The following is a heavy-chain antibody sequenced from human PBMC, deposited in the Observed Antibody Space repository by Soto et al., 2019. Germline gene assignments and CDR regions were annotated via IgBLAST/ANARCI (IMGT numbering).Heavy chain of an antibody. CDR1: GYTFSTSG. Sequence: QVQLVQSGAEVRKPGASVKVSCKASGYTFSTSGMSWLRQAPGQGLEWMGWISTYNGDTNDAPKFQDRVTMTSDTSTSTVYMELGSLRSDETAVYYCARAGAAPYYYYGMDVRGQGTRVTVSS. CDR2: ISTYNGDT. V-gene: IGHV1-18*01. J-gene: IGHJ6*02. CDR3: ARAGAAPYYYYGMDV. D-gene: IGHD2-15*01.